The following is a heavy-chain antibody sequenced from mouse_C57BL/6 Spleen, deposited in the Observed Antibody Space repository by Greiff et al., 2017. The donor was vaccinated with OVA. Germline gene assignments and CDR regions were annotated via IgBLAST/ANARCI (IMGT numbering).Heavy chain of an antibody. J-gene: IGHJ1*03. CDR2: IYPGDGDT. CDR3: ARERGGYFDV. V-gene: IGHV1-82*01. Sequence: VQLQQSGPELVKPGASVKISCKASGYAFSSSWMNWVKQRPGKGLEWIGRIYPGDGDTNYNGKFKGKATLTADKSSSTAYMQLSSLTSEDSAVYFCARERGGYFDVWGTGTTVTVSS. CDR1: GYAFSSSW.